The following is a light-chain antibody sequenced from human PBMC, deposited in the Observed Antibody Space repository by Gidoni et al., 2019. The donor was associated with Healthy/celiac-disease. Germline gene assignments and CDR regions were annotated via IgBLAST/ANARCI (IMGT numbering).Light chain of an antibody. CDR1: SGHSSSA. V-gene: IGLV4-69*01. CDR2: LNSDGSH. J-gene: IGLJ2*01. CDR3: QTWGTGIPPDVV. Sequence: QLVLTQSPSAPASLGASVQLTCTLSSGHSSSATAWHQQQPEKGPRYLMKLNSDGSHSKGDGIPDRFSGSSSGAERYLTISSLQSEDEADYYCQTWGTGIPPDVVFGGGTKLTVL.